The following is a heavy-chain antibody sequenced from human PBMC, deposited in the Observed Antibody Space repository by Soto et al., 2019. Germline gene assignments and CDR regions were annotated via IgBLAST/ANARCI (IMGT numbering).Heavy chain of an antibody. CDR2: IWYDGSNK. CDR3: ARDRARGYRAPAGYYYGMDV. V-gene: IGHV3-33*01. CDR1: GFTFSSYG. Sequence: VGSLRLSCAASGFTFSSYGMHWVRQAPGKGLEWVAVIWYDGSNKYYADSVKGRFTISRDNSKNTLYLQMNSLRAEDTAVYYCARDRARGYRAPAGYYYGMDVWGQGTTVTVSS. J-gene: IGHJ6*02. D-gene: IGHD6-25*01.